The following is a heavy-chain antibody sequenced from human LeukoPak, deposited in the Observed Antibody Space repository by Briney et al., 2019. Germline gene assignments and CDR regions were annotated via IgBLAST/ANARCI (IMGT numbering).Heavy chain of an antibody. V-gene: IGHV4-30-4*08. D-gene: IGHD6-13*01. J-gene: IGHJ2*01. CDR2: IYYSGST. Sequence: PSQTLSLTCTVSGGSISSGDYYWSWIRQPPGKGLEWIGYIYYSGSTYYNPSLKSRVTISVDTSKNQFSLKLSSVTAADTAVYYCARAPSIAAAGTGSSWYFDLWGRGTLVTVSS. CDR1: GGSISSGDYY. CDR3: ARAPSIAAAGTGSSWYFDL.